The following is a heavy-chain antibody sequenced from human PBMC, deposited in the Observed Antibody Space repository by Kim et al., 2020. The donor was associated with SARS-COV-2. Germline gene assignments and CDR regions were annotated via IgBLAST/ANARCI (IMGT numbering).Heavy chain of an antibody. CDR3: AKDLGGSGAAEIDY. Sequence: GGSLRLSCAASGFTFSNYAMTWVRQAPGKGLQWVSSIRESGDSTYHADSVKGSFTISRDNSKQTLYLQMNSLRVEDTAIYYCAKDLGGSGAAEIDYWGQGTLVTVSS. CDR2: IRESGDST. V-gene: IGHV3-23*01. J-gene: IGHJ4*02. D-gene: IGHD6-13*01. CDR1: GFTFSNYA.